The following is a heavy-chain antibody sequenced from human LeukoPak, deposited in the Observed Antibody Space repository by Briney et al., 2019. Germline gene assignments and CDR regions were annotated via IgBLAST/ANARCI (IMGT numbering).Heavy chain of an antibody. V-gene: IGHV3-74*01. CDR3: AKGGHRGSSGILDY. CDR1: GFTFSNYW. J-gene: IGHJ4*02. Sequence: GGSLRLSCIASGFTFSNYWMHWVRQAPGKGLVWVSRINSDGSSTSYADSVKGRFTISRDNAKNTLYLQMNSLRAEDTAVYYCAKGGHRGSSGILDYWGQGTLVTVSS. D-gene: IGHD3-22*01. CDR2: INSDGSST.